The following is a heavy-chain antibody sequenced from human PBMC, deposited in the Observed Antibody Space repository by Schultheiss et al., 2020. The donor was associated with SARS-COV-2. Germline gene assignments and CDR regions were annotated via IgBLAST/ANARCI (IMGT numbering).Heavy chain of an antibody. Sequence: GGSLRLSCAASAFTFSRYGMHWVRQAPGKGLEWVSAISDSDDNTYYAGSVKGRFTISRDNSKNTLYLQMNNLRDEDTAVYYCAKDDSGYDYGDYWGQGTLVTVSS. CDR2: ISDSDDNT. V-gene: IGHV3-23*01. J-gene: IGHJ4*02. D-gene: IGHD5-12*01. CDR1: AFTFSRYG. CDR3: AKDDSGYDYGDY.